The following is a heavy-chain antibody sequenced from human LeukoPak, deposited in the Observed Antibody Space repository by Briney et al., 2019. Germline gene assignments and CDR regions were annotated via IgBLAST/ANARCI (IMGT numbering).Heavy chain of an antibody. CDR3: ARVLVGSYSFDY. J-gene: IGHJ4*02. Sequence: GGSLRLSCAASGFTFSNYGMNWVRQAPGQGLVWVSRINTDGSTTSYVDSVQGRFTISRDNTKNTLYLHMNSLRAEDTAVYYCARVLVGSYSFDYWGQGTLVTVSS. CDR2: INTDGSTT. V-gene: IGHV3-74*01. D-gene: IGHD1-26*01. CDR1: GFTFSNYG.